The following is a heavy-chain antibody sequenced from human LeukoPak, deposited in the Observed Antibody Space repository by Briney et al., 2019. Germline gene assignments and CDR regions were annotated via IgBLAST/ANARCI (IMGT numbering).Heavy chain of an antibody. V-gene: IGHV3-30*01. D-gene: IGHD2-8*01. J-gene: IGHJ4*02. CDR1: GFTFSSYA. CDR3: ARDYCTNGVCYTGGPEGSDY. Sequence: PGRSLRLSCASAGFTFSSYAMHWVRQAPGKGLEWVAVISYDGSNKYYADSVKGRFTISRDNSKNTLYLQMNSMRAEDTAVYYCARDYCTNGVCYTGGPEGSDYWGQGTLVTVSS. CDR2: ISYDGSNK.